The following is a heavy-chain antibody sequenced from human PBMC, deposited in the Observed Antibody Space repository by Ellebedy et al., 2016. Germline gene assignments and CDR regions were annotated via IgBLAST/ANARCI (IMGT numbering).Heavy chain of an antibody. CDR2: IYPGDSDT. D-gene: IGHD3-9*01. CDR1: GSSFTSYW. V-gene: IGHV5-51*01. CDR3: ARLTASRYFDWLLYIGAFDI. Sequence: GESLKISCKGSGSSFTSYWIGWVRQMPGKGLEWMGIIYPGDSDTRYSPSFQGQVTISADKSISTAYLQWSSLKASDTAMYYCARLTASRYFDWLLYIGAFDIWGQGTMVTVSS. J-gene: IGHJ3*02.